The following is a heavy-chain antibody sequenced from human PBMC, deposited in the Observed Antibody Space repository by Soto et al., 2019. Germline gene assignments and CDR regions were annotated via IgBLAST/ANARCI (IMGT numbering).Heavy chain of an antibody. J-gene: IGHJ5*02. CDR2: IYTSGST. D-gene: IGHD6-19*01. CDR1: GGSISSYY. CDR3: AREIPAYSSGCCNWLDP. V-gene: IGHV4-4*07. Sequence: SETLSLTCTVSGGSISSYYWSWIRQPAGKGLEWIGRIYTSGSTNYNPSLKSRVTMSVDTSKNQFSLKLSSVTAADTAVYYCAREIPAYSSGCCNWLDPWGQGTLVTVSS.